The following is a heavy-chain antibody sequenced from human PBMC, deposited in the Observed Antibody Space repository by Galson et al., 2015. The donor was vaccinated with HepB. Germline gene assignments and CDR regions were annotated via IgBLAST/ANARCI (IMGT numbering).Heavy chain of an antibody. CDR1: GYTFTDYY. J-gene: IGHJ3*02. CDR3: ATALGLGAYSSSLGAFDI. D-gene: IGHD6-6*01. CDR2: VDPEDGET. V-gene: IGHV1-69-2*01. Sequence: VKVSCKVSGYTFTDYYMHWVQQAPGKGLEWMGLVDPEDGETIYAEKFQGRVTITADTSTDTAYMELSSLRSEDTAVYYCATALGLGAYSSSLGAFDIWGQGTMVTVSS.